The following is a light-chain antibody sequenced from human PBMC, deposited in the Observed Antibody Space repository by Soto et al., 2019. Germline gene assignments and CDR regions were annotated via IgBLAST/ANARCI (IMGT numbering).Light chain of an antibody. J-gene: IGLJ2*01. CDR1: TSENF. V-gene: IGLV2-14*01. CDR3: SSYTGSTPL. Sequence: QSALTQPASVSGSPGQSITISCTGATSENFVSWYQQHPGKIPKLIIYEVTYRPSGVSNRFSDSKSGNMASLTISGLQTDDEAHYYCSSYTGSTPLFGGGTKLTVL. CDR2: EVT.